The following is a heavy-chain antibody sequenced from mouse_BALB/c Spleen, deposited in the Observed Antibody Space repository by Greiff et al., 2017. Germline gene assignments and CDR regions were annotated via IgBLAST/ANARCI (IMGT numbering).Heavy chain of an antibody. CDR2: ISSGSSTI. J-gene: IGHJ3*01. CDR1: GFTFSSFG. V-gene: IGHV5-17*02. D-gene: IGHD2-14*01. Sequence: EVKLVESGGGLVQPGGSRKLSCAASGFTFSSFGMHWVRQAPEKGLVWVAYISSGSSTIYYADTVKGRFTISRDNPKNTLFLQTTSLRSEDTAMYYCARAYRYDYWGQGTLVTVSA. CDR3: ARAYRYDY.